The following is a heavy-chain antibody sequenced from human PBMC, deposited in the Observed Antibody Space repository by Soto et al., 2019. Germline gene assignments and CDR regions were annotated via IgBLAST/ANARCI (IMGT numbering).Heavy chain of an antibody. CDR2: IYYSGST. V-gene: IGHV4-39*07. Sequence: SETLSLTCTVSGGSISSSSYYWGWIRQPPGKGLEWIGSIYYSGSTNYNPSLKSRVTISVDTSKNQFSLKLNSMTAADTAVYYCASVRGGYYYAMDVWGQGTTVTVSS. D-gene: IGHD3-10*02. J-gene: IGHJ6*02. CDR3: ASVRGGYYYAMDV. CDR1: GGSISSSSYY.